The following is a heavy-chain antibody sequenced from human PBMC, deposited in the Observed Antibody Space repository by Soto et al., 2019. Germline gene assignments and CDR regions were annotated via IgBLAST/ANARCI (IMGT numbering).Heavy chain of an antibody. Sequence: ASVKVSCKASGYTFTSYGISWVRQAPGQGLEWMGWISAYNGNTNYAQKLQGRVTMTTDTSTSTAYMELRSLRSDDTAVYYCVTAQSTRYYYYGMDVWGQGTTVTVSS. CDR1: GYTFTSYG. D-gene: IGHD4-4*01. V-gene: IGHV1-18*01. CDR2: ISAYNGNT. CDR3: VTAQSTRYYYYGMDV. J-gene: IGHJ6*02.